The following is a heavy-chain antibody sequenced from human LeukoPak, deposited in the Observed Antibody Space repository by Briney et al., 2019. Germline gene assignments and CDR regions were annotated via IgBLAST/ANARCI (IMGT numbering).Heavy chain of an antibody. V-gene: IGHV1-2*02. Sequence: ASVKVSCKASGYIFTGYYIHWVRQAPGQGLEWMGWINPNSGDTNYPQKFQGRVTMTGDTSISTAYMELSSLRSDDTAVYYCARVIGFGELSLGYWGQGTLVTVSS. CDR2: INPNSGDT. J-gene: IGHJ4*02. CDR3: ARVIGFGELSLGY. D-gene: IGHD3-10*01. CDR1: GYIFTGYY.